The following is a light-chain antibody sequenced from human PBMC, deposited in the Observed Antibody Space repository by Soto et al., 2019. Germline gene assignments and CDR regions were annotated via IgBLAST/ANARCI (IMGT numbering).Light chain of an antibody. V-gene: IGLV2-11*01. Sequence: QSVLTQPRSVSGSPGQSVTISCTGTSSDVGGYNFVSWYQQYPGKAPKLIIYDVTKGPSGVPDRFSGSKSGNTASLTISGLQTDDEADYYCCSYTHTVVFGGGTKLTVL. CDR3: CSYTHTVV. CDR1: SSDVGGYNF. CDR2: DVT. J-gene: IGLJ2*01.